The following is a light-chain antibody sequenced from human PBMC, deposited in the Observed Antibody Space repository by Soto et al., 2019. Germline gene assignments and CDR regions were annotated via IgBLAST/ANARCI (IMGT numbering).Light chain of an antibody. V-gene: IGKV1-39*01. CDR2: AAS. J-gene: IGKJ5*01. CDR1: QSITTY. Sequence: DLQMTHSPSSLSASVGDRATITCRASQSITTYLNWYQQKPGKATKLLIYAASSLQSGVPSRFSGSGSGTDFTLTISSLQPEDFATYYCQQSFSIPITFGQGTR. CDR3: QQSFSIPIT.